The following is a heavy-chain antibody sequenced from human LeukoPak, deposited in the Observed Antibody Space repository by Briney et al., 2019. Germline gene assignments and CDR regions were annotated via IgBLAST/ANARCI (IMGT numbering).Heavy chain of an antibody. CDR3: AGGAGDYTFDY. V-gene: IGHV4-59*01. CDR2: IYYSVST. CDR1: GASITSYY. Sequence: PSETLSLTCTVSGASITSYYWSWIRQPPGKGLEWIGHIYYSVSTNYNPSLKSRVTISVDTSKKQFSLKLSCVTAADTAVYYCAGGAGDYTFDYWGQGTLVTVSS. D-gene: IGHD4-17*01. J-gene: IGHJ4*02.